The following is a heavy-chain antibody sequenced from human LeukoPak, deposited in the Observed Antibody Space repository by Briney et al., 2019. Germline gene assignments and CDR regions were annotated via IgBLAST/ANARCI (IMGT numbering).Heavy chain of an antibody. V-gene: IGHV4-34*01. CDR1: GGSFSGYY. J-gene: IGHJ6*01. Sequence: KPSETLSLTCAVYGGSFSGYYWSWVRQPPGKGLEWLGEINHSGSTNYNPDLKSRVTISVDTPKNQFSLKLSSVTAADTAVYYCARADIMLTFGGPMDVWGKGTTVTVSS. D-gene: IGHD3-16*01. CDR3: ARADIMLTFGGPMDV. CDR2: INHSGST.